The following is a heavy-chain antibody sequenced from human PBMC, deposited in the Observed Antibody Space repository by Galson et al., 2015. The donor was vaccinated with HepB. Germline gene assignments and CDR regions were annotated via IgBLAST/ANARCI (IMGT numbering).Heavy chain of an antibody. CDR3: AHRQTPRRGNIAAFID. Sequence: PALVKPTQTLTLTCTFSGFSLRTSGVGVGWIRQSPGKALEWLALIYWNDDKHYNPSLKNRLTITKDTSKNQVVLTISNMDPVDTATYYCAHRQTPRRGNIAAFIDWGQGTLVTVSS. J-gene: IGHJ4*02. D-gene: IGHD6-6*01. CDR2: IYWNDDK. CDR1: GFSLRTSGVG. V-gene: IGHV2-5*01.